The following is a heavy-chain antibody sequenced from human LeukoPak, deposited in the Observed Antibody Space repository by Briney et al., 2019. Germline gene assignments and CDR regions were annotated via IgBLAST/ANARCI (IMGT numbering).Heavy chain of an antibody. CDR3: ARTGSSGTFDY. J-gene: IGHJ4*02. D-gene: IGHD3-22*01. V-gene: IGHV4-59*01. CDR1: GGSISSYY. Sequence: SQSLSLTRTVSGGSISSYYSSCIRQPPRKGLEWIGYIYYGGSTNYNPSLKSRVTISVDTSKNQFSLKLSSVTAADTAVYYCARTGSSGTFDYWGQGTLVTVSS. CDR2: IYYGGST.